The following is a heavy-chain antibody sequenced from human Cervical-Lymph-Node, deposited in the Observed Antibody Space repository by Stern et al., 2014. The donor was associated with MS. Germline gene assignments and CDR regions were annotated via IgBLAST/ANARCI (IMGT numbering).Heavy chain of an antibody. CDR1: GFTFRNYW. J-gene: IGHJ4*02. CDR3: TKDTYGPEDY. Sequence: EVQLVESGGGLVQPGGSLRLSCVASGFTFRNYWMNWVRQAPGKGLVWVSCINRDRRTINYADSVKGRFTISRDNAKNTLYLQMSSLRVEDTAVYYCTKDTYGPEDYWGQGTSVTVSS. CDR2: INRDRRTI. V-gene: IGHV3-74*02. D-gene: IGHD3-10*01.